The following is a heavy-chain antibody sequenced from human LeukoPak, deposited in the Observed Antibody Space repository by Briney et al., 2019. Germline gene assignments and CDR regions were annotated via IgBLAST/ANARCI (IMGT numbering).Heavy chain of an antibody. CDR1: GYMFNAYY. CDR3: ARIVPALDAFDI. J-gene: IGHJ3*02. CDR2: INPNSGAT. D-gene: IGHD2-2*01. Sequence: ASXKVSCKASGYMFNAYYMHWVRQAPGQGLEWMGRINPNSGATNYAQKFQGRVTITRDTSINKAYMDLSRLRSDDTAVFYCARIVPALDAFDIWGQGTMVTVSS. V-gene: IGHV1-2*06.